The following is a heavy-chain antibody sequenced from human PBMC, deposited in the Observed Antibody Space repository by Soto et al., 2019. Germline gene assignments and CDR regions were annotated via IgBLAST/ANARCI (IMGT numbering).Heavy chain of an antibody. CDR2: INQDGSEK. CDR3: ARTHLRDPSGYRHFDL. CDR1: GFTLSNYW. D-gene: IGHD3-22*01. J-gene: IGHJ2*01. V-gene: IGHV3-7*05. Sequence: EVQLVESGGGLVQPGGSLRLSCAASGFTLSNYWMAWVRQAPGKGLEWVANINQDGSEKHYVDSAKGRFTISRDNARSSLYLPMNSLSAEDTAVFYCARTHLRDPSGYRHFDLWGRGTLVAVSS.